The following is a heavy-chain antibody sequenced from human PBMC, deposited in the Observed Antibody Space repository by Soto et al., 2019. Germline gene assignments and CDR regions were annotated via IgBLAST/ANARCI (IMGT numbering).Heavy chain of an antibody. J-gene: IGHJ6*02. D-gene: IGHD6-25*01. CDR3: AKDLLRPGRAYGMDV. CDR2: ISYDGSNK. Sequence: ESGGGVVQPGRSLRLSCAASGFTFSSYGMHWVRQDPGKRLEWVAVISYDGSNKYYADSVKGRFTISRDNSKNTLYLQMNSLRAGDTAVYYCAKDLLRPGRAYGMDVWGQGTTVTVSS. V-gene: IGHV3-30*18. CDR1: GFTFSSYG.